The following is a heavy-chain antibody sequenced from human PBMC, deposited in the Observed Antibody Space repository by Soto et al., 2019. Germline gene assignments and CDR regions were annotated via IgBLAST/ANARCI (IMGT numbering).Heavy chain of an antibody. CDR1: GFTFSSYG. V-gene: IGHV3-30*18. D-gene: IGHD5-18*01. Sequence: XESLRLSCAACGFTFSSYGMHWVRQAPGKGLEWVAVISYDGSNKYYADSVKGRFTISRDNSKNTLYLQMNSLRAEDTAVYYCAKPDPAMPFYYYYGMDAWRQGTTVTV. CDR3: AKPDPAMPFYYYYGMDA. J-gene: IGHJ6*02. CDR2: ISYDGSNK.